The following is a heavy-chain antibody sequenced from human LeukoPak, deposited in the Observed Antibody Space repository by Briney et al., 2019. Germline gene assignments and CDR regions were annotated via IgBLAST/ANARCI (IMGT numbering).Heavy chain of an antibody. V-gene: IGHV1-18*01. CDR2: ISAYNGNT. D-gene: IGHD3-22*01. Sequence: ASVKVSCEASGYTFTTYGISWVRQAPGQGLEWMGWISAYNGNTNYAQKFQGRVTMTTDTSTSTAYMELRSLRSDDTAVYYCARGSTARYYYDSSGYYRGAVDYWGQGTLVTISS. J-gene: IGHJ4*02. CDR1: GYTFTTYG. CDR3: ARGSTARYYYDSSGYYRGAVDY.